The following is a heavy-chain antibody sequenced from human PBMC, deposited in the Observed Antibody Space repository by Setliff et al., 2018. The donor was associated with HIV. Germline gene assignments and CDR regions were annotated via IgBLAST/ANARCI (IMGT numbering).Heavy chain of an antibody. V-gene: IGHV4-59*01. CDR2: IFHSGST. D-gene: IGHD3-3*01. CDR1: GGSISSYY. J-gene: IGHJ5*02. CDR3: AREEDYNFWSGYDWFDP. Sequence: SETLSLTCTVSGGSISSYYWSWIRQPPGKGLEWIGYIFHSGSTNYNPSLKSRVTISVDTSKNQFSLKLSSVTAADTAVYYCAREEDYNFWSGYDWFDPWGQGTLVTVSS.